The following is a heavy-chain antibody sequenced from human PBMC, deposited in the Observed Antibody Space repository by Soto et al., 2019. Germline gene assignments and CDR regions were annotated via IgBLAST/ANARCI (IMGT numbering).Heavy chain of an antibody. V-gene: IGHV3-48*02. CDR1: GFTFSNYA. Sequence: EVQLVESGGGLVQPGGSLRLSCAASGFTFSNYAMDWVRQAPGKGLEWVSYISSSSNTIYYADSVKGRFTISRDNAKSTLYLQMISLRDEDTAVYYCVRDGRVYSGFDPDYWGQGTVVTVSS. CDR3: VRDGRVYSGFDPDY. D-gene: IGHD5-12*01. J-gene: IGHJ4*02. CDR2: ISSSSNTI.